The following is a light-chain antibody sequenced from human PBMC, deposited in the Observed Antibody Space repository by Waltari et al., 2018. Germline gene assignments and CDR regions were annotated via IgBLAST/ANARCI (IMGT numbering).Light chain of an antibody. CDR2: WAA. V-gene: IGKV4-1*01. CDR3: HQYYTTPYT. Sequence: DIVMTQSPDSLAVSLGERATFHCKSSQSILYSSNHKNYLAWYQQKPGQPPKLLIYWAATRESGFPDRFSGSGSGTDFTLTISSLQAEDVAVYYCHQYYTTPYTFGQGTKLESK. J-gene: IGKJ2*01. CDR1: QSILYSSNHKNY.